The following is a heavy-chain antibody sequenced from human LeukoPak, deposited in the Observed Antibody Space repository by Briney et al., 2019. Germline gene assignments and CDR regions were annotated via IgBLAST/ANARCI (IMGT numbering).Heavy chain of an antibody. D-gene: IGHD2-15*01. CDR1: GYTFTSYY. J-gene: IGHJ3*02. V-gene: IGHV1-46*01. CDR3: ASRPYCSGGSCYSPIVTQHDAFDI. Sequence: ASVKVSCKASGYTFTSYYMHWVRQAPGQGLEWMGIINPSGGSTSYAQKFQGRVTMTRDMSTSTVYMELSSLRSEDTAVYYCASRPYCSGGSCYSPIVTQHDAFDIWGQGTMVTVSS. CDR2: INPSGGST.